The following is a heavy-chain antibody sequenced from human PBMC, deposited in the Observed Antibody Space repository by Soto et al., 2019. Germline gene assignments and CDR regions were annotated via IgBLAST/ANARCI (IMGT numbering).Heavy chain of an antibody. Sequence: ASVKVSCKASGGTFSSYAISWVRQAPGQGLEWMGWIIPYIGKTNYAQNLQGRVTMTTDTSTSTAYMELRSLRSDDTAVYYCARDYCSSTSCYMDYWGQGTLVTVSS. CDR1: GGTFSSYA. CDR3: ARDYCSSTSCYMDY. J-gene: IGHJ4*02. V-gene: IGHV1-18*01. CDR2: IIPYIGKT. D-gene: IGHD2-2*01.